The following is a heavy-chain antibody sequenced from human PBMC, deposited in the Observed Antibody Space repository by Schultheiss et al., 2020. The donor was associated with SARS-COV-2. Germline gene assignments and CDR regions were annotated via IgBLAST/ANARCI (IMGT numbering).Heavy chain of an antibody. J-gene: IGHJ6*03. CDR1: GGSLSGYY. CDR3: ARTVRGVYYYYYYMDV. CDR2: INHSGST. Sequence: SQTLSLTCAVYGGSLSGYYWSWIRQPAGKGLEWIGEINHSGSTSYNPSLKSRVTISVDTSKNQFSLKLTSVTAADTAVYYCARTVRGVYYYYYYMDVWGKGTTVTVSS. D-gene: IGHD3-10*01. V-gene: IGHV4-34*01.